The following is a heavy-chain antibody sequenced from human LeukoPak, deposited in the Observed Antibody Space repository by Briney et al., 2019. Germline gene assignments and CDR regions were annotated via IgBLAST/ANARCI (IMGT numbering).Heavy chain of an antibody. V-gene: IGHV4-34*01. CDR3: ARVGSYGSGSYYKTDAFDI. CDR2: INHSGST. CDR1: GGSFSGYY. Sequence: PSETLSLTCAVYGGSFSGYYWRWIRQPPGKGLEWIGEINHSGSTNYNPSLKSRVTISVDTSKNQFSLKLSSVTAADTAVYYCARVGSYGSGSYYKTDAFDIWGQGTMVTVSS. J-gene: IGHJ3*02. D-gene: IGHD3-10*01.